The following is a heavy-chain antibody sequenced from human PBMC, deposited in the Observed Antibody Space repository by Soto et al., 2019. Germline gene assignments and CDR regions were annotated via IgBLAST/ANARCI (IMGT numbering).Heavy chain of an antibody. Sequence: QVQLVQSGAEEKKPGASVKVSCKASGYTFTNYAMDWVRQAPGQRLEWMGWINAGNGNTKYSQNFQGRVTITRDTSASTAYMELSSVRFEDTAVYYCARGKGYNWNHGWFDPWGQGTLVTVSS. V-gene: IGHV1-3*05. D-gene: IGHD1-20*01. CDR1: GYTFTNYA. J-gene: IGHJ5*02. CDR2: INAGNGNT. CDR3: ARGKGYNWNHGWFDP.